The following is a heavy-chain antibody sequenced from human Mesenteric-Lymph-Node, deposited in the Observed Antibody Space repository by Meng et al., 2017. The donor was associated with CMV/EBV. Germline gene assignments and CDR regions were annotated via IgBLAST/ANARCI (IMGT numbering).Heavy chain of an antibody. CDR2: LNTDGSTT. CDR3: ARSGNAYQPFDN. Sequence: GESLKISCAASGFIFSGFYMHWVRQVPGKGLLWVSRLNTDGSTTVYADSVKGRFTISRDNAKKTLYLQMNSLRDEDTAVYYCARSGNAYQPFDNWGQGTLVTVSS. V-gene: IGHV3-74*01. D-gene: IGHD3-16*01. J-gene: IGHJ4*02. CDR1: GFIFSGFY.